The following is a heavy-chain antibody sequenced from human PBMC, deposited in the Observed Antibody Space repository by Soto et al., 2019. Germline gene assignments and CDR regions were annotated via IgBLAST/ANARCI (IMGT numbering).Heavy chain of an antibody. CDR1: GYTFTSYD. Sequence: QVQLVQSGAEVKKPGASVKVSCKASGYTFTSYDINWVRQATGQGLEWMGWMNPNSGNTGYAQKFQGRVTMTRNTSISTAYMELSSLRSEYTAVYYCARVAPFEDYIWGSYPPDYWGQGTLVTVSS. D-gene: IGHD3-16*02. CDR2: MNPNSGNT. CDR3: ARVAPFEDYIWGSYPPDY. J-gene: IGHJ4*02. V-gene: IGHV1-8*01.